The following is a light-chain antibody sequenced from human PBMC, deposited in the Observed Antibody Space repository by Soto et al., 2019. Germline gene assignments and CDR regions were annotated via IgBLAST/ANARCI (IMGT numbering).Light chain of an antibody. J-gene: IGKJ1*01. CDR2: KAS. V-gene: IGKV1-5*03. CDR1: QSISSW. Sequence: DIQMTQSPSTLSASVGDRVTITCRASQSISSWLAWYQQKPGKAPKLLIYKASSLESGVPSRFSGSGSGTEFTLTNSSLQPDDFATYYFQQYNSYSWTFGQGTKVEIK. CDR3: QQYNSYSWT.